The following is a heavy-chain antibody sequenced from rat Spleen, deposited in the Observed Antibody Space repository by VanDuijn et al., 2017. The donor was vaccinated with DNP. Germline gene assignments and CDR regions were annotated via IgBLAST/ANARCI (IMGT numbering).Heavy chain of an antibody. J-gene: IGHJ4*01. V-gene: IGHV5S13*01. CDR2: ISSGGLNF. CDR1: GFAFSNYA. Sequence: EVQLVESGGGFVQPGRSLRLSCGVSGFAFSNYAMAWVRQAPAKGLEWVASISSGGLNFYYRDSVKGRFTISRDDATNTHYLQMDSLRSEDTATYYCTKDLQWYAMDAWGQGTSVTVSS. CDR3: TKDLQWYAMDA. D-gene: IGHD1-1*01.